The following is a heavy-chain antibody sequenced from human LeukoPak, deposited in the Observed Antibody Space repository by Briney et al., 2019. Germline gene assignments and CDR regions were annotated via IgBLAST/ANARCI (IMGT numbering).Heavy chain of an antibody. CDR3: AREWELLGYYYYGMDV. Sequence: GRSLRLSCAASGFTFSSYGMHWVRQAPGKGLEWVAVIWYDGSNKYYADSVKGRFTISRDNSKNTLHLQMNSLRAEDTAVYYCAREWELLGYYYYGMDVWGQGTTVTVSS. J-gene: IGHJ6*02. CDR1: GFTFSSYG. D-gene: IGHD1-26*01. V-gene: IGHV3-33*01. CDR2: IWYDGSNK.